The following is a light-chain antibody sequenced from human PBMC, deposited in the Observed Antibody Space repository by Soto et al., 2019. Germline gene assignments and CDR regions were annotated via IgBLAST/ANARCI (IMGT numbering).Light chain of an antibody. J-gene: IGLJ1*01. CDR2: EVS. CDR3: CSYAGSSIVNV. Sequence: QSALTQPASVSGSPGQSITISCTGTSSDVGSYNLVSWYQQHPGKAPKLMIYEVSKRPSGVSNRFSGSKSGNTASLTISGLQAEDEADYYCCSYAGSSIVNVFGTGTKVTVL. V-gene: IGLV2-23*02. CDR1: SSDVGSYNL.